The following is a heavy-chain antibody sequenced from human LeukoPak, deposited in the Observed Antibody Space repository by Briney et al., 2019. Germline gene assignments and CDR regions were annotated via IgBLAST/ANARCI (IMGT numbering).Heavy chain of an antibody. CDR3: ARADRLHGGPYLIGP. CDR1: GYSFTDYY. CDR2: INPNSGGT. J-gene: IGHJ5*02. V-gene: IGHV1-2*02. D-gene: IGHD3-16*01. Sequence: ASVKVTCKTSGYSFTDYYMHWVRQAPGQGLEWMGWINPNSGGTSSAQKFQGRITMTRDTSITTVYMEVSWLTSDDTAIYYCARADRLHGGPYLIGPWGQGTLVTVSS.